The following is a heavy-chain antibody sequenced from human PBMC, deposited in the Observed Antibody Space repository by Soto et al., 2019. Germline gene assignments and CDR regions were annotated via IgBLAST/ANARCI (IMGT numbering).Heavy chain of an antibody. CDR2: ISYDGSNK. J-gene: IGHJ4*02. D-gene: IGHD2-15*01. CDR1: GFTFSSYG. Sequence: PGGSLRLSCAASGFTFSSYGMHWVRQAPGKGLEWVAVISYDGSNKDYADSVKGRFTISRDNSKNTLYLQMNSLRAEDTAVYYYAKGLVDCSGGSGYSGLRYWGQGILVTVSS. CDR3: AKGLVDCSGGSGYSGLRY. V-gene: IGHV3-30*18.